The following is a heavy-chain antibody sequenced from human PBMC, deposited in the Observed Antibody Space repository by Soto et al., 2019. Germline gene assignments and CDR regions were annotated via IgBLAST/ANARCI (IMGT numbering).Heavy chain of an antibody. V-gene: IGHV3-23*01. CDR3: AKYHIRSSSGAFDI. Sequence: GGSLRLSCAASGFTFSSYAMSWVRQAPGKGLEWVSAISGSGGSTYYADSVKGRFTISRDNSKNTLYLQMNSLRAEDSDVYYGAKYHIRSSSGAFDIWGQGTMVTVSS. CDR1: GFTFSSYA. CDR2: ISGSGGST. D-gene: IGHD6-6*01. J-gene: IGHJ3*02.